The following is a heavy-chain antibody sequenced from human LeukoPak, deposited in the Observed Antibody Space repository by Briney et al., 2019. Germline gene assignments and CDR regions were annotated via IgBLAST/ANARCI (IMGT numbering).Heavy chain of an antibody. CDR1: GFTFNRYW. D-gene: IGHD3-10*02. CDR3: AELGITMIGGV. J-gene: IGHJ6*04. Sequence: GGSLRLSCAASGFTFNRYWMSWVRQAPGKGLEWVSYISSSGSTIYYADSVKGRFTISRDNAKNSLYLQMNSLRAEDTAVYCCAELGITMIGGVWGKGTTVTISS. V-gene: IGHV3-48*03. CDR2: ISSSGSTI.